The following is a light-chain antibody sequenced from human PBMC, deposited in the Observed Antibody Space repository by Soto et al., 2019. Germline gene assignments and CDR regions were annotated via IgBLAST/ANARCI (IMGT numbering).Light chain of an antibody. Sequence: EIVLTQSPATLSLSPGERATLSCRASQSVSSYLAWYQQKPGQAPRLLIYDASNRATGIPARFSGSGSGTDFTLTISSLEPDDFAVYYCQQRSNWPGTFGQGTKVEIK. CDR2: DAS. CDR1: QSVSSY. J-gene: IGKJ1*01. CDR3: QQRSNWPGT. V-gene: IGKV3-11*01.